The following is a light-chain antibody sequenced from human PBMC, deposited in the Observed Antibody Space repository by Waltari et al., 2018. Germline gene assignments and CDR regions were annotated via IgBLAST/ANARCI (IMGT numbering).Light chain of an antibody. CDR1: RGPSTYP. V-gene: IGLV4-69*01. Sequence: QLVLTQSPSASASLGASVTLTCTLSRGPSTYPLPWHQHQPQKGPRFLMKVNSDGSHIKGDGIPDRFSGSSSGAERYLIISSLQSEDEADYYCQTWGTGFHKVFGGGTKLTVL. J-gene: IGLJ3*02. CDR3: QTWGTGFHKV. CDR2: VNSDGSH.